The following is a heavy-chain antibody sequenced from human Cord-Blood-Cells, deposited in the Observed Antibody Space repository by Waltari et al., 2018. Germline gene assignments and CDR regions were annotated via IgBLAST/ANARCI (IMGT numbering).Heavy chain of an antibody. J-gene: IGHJ4*02. D-gene: IGHD3-9*01. V-gene: IGHV3-30-3*01. CDR3: ARDDQDILTGYYFDY. Sequence: QVQLVESGGGVVQPGRSLRLSCAASGFTFSSFALPWVTQAPGKGLEWVAVISYDGSNKYYADSVKGRFTISRDNSKNTLYLQMNSLRAEDTAVYYCARDDQDILTGYYFDYWGQGTLVTVSS. CDR2: ISYDGSNK. CDR1: GFTFSSFA.